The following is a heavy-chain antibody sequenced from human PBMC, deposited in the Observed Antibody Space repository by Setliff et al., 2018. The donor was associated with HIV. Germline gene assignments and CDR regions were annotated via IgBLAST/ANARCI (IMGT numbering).Heavy chain of an antibody. J-gene: IGHJ6*03. CDR3: ARGNGYTPREGYYMDV. CDR2: INVVTVNT. D-gene: IGHD5-12*01. Sequence: ASVKVSCKTSGYSFTSYTMHWLRQAPGQRPEWMGWINVVTVNTKYSLKLQGRVTITADKSTSTAYMELSSLRSEDTAVYYCARGNGYTPREGYYMDVWGKGTTVTVSS. V-gene: IGHV1-3*01. CDR1: GYSFTSYT.